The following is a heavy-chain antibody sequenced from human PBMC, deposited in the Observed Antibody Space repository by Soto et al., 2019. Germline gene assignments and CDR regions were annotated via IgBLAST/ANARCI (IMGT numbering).Heavy chain of an antibody. CDR3: ARDLAKGGGSAGFDY. Sequence: QVQLVQSGAEVKKPGASVNVSCKASGYTFTVYYMHWVRQAHGPGLEWMGWINPKSGGTMYPQESQGMVTMTWDTSISTAYMALTRLRSDETAVYYCARDLAKGGGSAGFDYWGQGTLVTGSS. V-gene: IGHV1-2*02. D-gene: IGHD1-26*01. J-gene: IGHJ4*02. CDR1: GYTFTVYY. CDR2: INPKSGGT.